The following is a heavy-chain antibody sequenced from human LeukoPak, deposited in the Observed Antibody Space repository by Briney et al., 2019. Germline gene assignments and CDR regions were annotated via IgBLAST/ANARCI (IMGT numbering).Heavy chain of an antibody. Sequence: GGSLRLSCAASGFTFGSYDMSWVRQAPGKGLEWVSSISGSSGHTFYADSVKGRFTIAKDNTKNTLSVQMNSLRAEDTAVYYCAKQGRDWLRDYYYYMDVWGKGTAVTISS. CDR1: GFTFGSYD. J-gene: IGHJ6*03. CDR3: AKQGRDWLRDYYYYMDV. D-gene: IGHD3-9*01. CDR2: ISGSSGHT. V-gene: IGHV3-23*01.